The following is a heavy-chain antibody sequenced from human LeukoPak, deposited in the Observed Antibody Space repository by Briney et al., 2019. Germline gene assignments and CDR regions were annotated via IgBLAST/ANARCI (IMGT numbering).Heavy chain of an antibody. Sequence: GGSLRLSCAASGFTFSSYSMNWVRQAPGKGLEWVSYISSSSSTIYYADSVKGRFTISRDNAKNSPYLQMNSLRAEDTAVYYCARIAARGFDYWGQGTLVTVSS. CDR3: ARIAARGFDY. J-gene: IGHJ4*02. CDR1: GFTFSSYS. CDR2: ISSSSSTI. V-gene: IGHV3-48*01. D-gene: IGHD6-6*01.